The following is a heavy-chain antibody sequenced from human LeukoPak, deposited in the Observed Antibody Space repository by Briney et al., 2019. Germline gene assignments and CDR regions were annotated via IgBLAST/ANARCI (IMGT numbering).Heavy chain of an antibody. J-gene: IGHJ4*02. CDR2: ISYSGST. CDR3: ARQFGGIHFDY. CDR1: GGSISSSSYY. Sequence: KPSETLSLTCTVSGGSISSSSYYWGWIRQPPGKGLEWIGSISYSGSTYYNPSLRSRVTISVDTSKNQFSLKLSSVTAADTAMYYCARQFGGIHFDYWGQGTLVTVSS. D-gene: IGHD1-26*01. V-gene: IGHV4-39*01.